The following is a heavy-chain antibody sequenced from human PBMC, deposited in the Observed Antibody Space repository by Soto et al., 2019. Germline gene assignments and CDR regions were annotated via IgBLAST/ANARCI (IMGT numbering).Heavy chain of an antibody. CDR3: ARVLRYCSGGSCLMDV. J-gene: IGHJ6*01. CDR1: GYTFTSYD. D-gene: IGHD2-15*01. V-gene: IGHV1-8*01. CDR2: MNPNSGNT. Sequence: ASVKVSCKASGYTFTSYDINWVRQATGQGLEWMGWMNPNSGNTGYTQKFQGRVTMTRNTSISTAYMELSSLRSEDTAVYYCARVLRYCSGGSCLMDVWGKGTTVTVSS.